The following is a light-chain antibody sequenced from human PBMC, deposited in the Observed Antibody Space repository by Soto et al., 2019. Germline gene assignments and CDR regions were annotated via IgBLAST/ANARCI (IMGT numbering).Light chain of an antibody. CDR3: SSYGGPNNSNYV. Sequence: QSALTQPPSASGSPGQSVTISCTGTRSDVGAYNYVSWYQQHPGKAPKLMISGVNKRPSGVPDRFSGSKSGNTASLTVSGLQPEDEADYYCSSYGGPNNSNYVFGTGTKVTVL. V-gene: IGLV2-8*01. CDR1: RSDVGAYNY. J-gene: IGLJ1*01. CDR2: GVN.